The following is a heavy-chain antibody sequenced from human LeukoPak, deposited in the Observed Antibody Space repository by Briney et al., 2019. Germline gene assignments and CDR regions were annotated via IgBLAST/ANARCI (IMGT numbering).Heavy chain of an antibody. CDR3: TAETGLRGGGEFDY. Sequence: GGSLRLSCAASGFTFSSYSMNWVRQAPGKGLEWVGHFKIKADGGTTDYAAPVKDRFTISRDDSQNTLYLQMNSLKTEDTAVDCGTAETGLRGGGEFDYWGQGTLVTVSS. J-gene: IGHJ4*02. CDR1: GFTFSSYS. V-gene: IGHV3-15*01. CDR2: FKIKADGGTT. D-gene: IGHD3-10*01.